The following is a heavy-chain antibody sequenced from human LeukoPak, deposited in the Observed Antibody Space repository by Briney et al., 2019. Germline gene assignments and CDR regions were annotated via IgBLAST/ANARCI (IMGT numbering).Heavy chain of an antibody. D-gene: IGHD3-16*01. V-gene: IGHV3-21*01. J-gene: IGHJ4*02. CDR3: IRGGVDY. CDR2: ISSISSSYI. Sequence: GGSLRLSCAASGFTFNNYNMNWVRQAPGKGLEWVSSISSISSSYIYYADSVKGRFTISRDNARNSLYLQMNSLRAEDTAVYYCIRGGVDYWGQGTLVTVSS. CDR1: GFTFNNYN.